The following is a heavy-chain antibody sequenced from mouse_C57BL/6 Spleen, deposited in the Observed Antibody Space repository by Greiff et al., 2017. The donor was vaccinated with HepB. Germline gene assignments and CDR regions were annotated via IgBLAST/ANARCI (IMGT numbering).Heavy chain of an antibody. CDR3: ARVYLYAMDY. CDR1: GYSFTSYY. CDR2: IYPGSGNT. D-gene: IGHD5-5*01. Sequence: VKLQQSGPELVKPGASVKISCKASGYSFTSYYIHWVKQRPGQGLEWIGWIYPGSGNTKYNEKFKGKATLTADTSSSTAYMQLSSLTSEDSAVYYCARVYLYAMDYWGQGTSVTVSS. J-gene: IGHJ4*01. V-gene: IGHV1-66*01.